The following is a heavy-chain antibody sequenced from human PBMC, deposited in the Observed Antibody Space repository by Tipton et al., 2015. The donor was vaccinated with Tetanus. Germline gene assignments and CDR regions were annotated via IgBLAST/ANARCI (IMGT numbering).Heavy chain of an antibody. V-gene: IGHV4-34*01. CDR1: GGSFSGYY. CDR2: INHSGST. D-gene: IGHD5-24*01. CDR3: ARGRWLQLVFPTLGYYFDY. J-gene: IGHJ4*02. Sequence: TLSLTCAVYGGSFSGYYWSWIRQPPGKGLEWIGEINHSGSTNYNPSLKSRVTISVDTSKNQFSLKLSSVTAADTAVYYCARGRWLQLVFPTLGYYFDYWGQGTLVTVSS.